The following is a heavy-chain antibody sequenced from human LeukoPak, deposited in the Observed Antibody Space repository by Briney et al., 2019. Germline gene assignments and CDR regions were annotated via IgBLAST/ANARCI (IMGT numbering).Heavy chain of an antibody. CDR2: ISGSGGNT. CDR3: ATDLTGGRTNTGRYFDY. J-gene: IGHJ4*02. D-gene: IGHD1-14*01. CDR1: GFAFRGDG. Sequence: VGSLRLSCAASGFAFRGDGMSWVRQAPREGLEWVSGISGSGGNTFYADSVKGRFTISRDNSKNTLYMRMNSLRTEDTAVYYCATDLTGGRTNTGRYFDYWGQGTLVTVSS. V-gene: IGHV3-23*01.